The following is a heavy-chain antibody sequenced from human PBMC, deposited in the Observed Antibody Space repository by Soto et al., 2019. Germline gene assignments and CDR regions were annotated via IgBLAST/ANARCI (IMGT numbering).Heavy chain of an antibody. D-gene: IGHD3-16*01. Sequence: GGGWRRQAKRQGLEWMGWISAYNGNTNYAQKLQGRVTMTTDTSTSTAYMELRSLRSDDTAVYYCARDERWGPPDYYYGMDVWGEATTVTLS. CDR1: G. CDR3: ARDERWGPPDYYYGMDV. CDR2: ISAYNGNT. V-gene: IGHV1-18*01. J-gene: IGHJ6*02.